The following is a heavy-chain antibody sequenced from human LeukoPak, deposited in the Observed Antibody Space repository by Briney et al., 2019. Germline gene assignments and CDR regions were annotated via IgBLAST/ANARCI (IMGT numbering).Heavy chain of an antibody. D-gene: IGHD3-22*01. J-gene: IGHJ6*03. CDR3: ARHTTTSGYYVHYYYYMDV. CDR1: GGSTSSDTYY. V-gene: IGHV4-39*01. Sequence: SETLSPTCTVSGGSTSSDTYYWGWIRQPPGKGLEWLGNVHSSGTAYYNLSLKSRVTISVDTSKNRFSLELRSVTAADTAVYYCARHTTTSGYYVHYYYYMDVWGRGTTVTVSS. CDR2: VHSSGTA.